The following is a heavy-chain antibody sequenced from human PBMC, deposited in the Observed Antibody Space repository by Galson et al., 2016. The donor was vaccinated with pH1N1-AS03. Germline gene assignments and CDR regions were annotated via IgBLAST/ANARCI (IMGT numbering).Heavy chain of an antibody. J-gene: IGHJ6*02. Sequence: SVKVSCKASGYSFTDYFIHWVRQAPGQGLEWMGWNNPKTGATNYGQKFQGRVTMTRDTSIGTAYMEVSRLKSADTAIYYCAKDRSSSTSVGSSHGMAVWGQGTTVTVS. CDR2: NNPKTGAT. V-gene: IGHV1-2*02. CDR3: AKDRSSSTSVGSSHGMAV. D-gene: IGHD2-2*01. CDR1: GYSFTDYF.